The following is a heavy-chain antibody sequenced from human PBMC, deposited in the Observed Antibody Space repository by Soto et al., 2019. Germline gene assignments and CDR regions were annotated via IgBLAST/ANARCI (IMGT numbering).Heavy chain of an antibody. V-gene: IGHV4-34*01. CDR1: GGSFSGYY. CDR3: AIVRGPCGVVSDVDY. J-gene: IGHJ4*02. Sequence: QVQLQQWGAGLLKPSETLSLTCAVSGGSFSGYYWSWIRQPPGKGLEWIGEINHSGSTNYNPSLTSRIAISLGTSKNHFSLRLSSVTAADTAVYYCAIVRGPCGVVSDVDYWGQPPLVTVSS. CDR2: INHSGST. D-gene: IGHD3-3*01.